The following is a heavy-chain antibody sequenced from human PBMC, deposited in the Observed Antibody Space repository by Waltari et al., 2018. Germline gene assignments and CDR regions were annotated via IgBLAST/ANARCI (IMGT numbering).Heavy chain of an antibody. J-gene: IGHJ4*02. CDR2: MNPNSGNT. Sequence: QVQLVQSGAEVKKPGASVKVSCKASGYPFTSYDINWVRQATGPGLEWMGWMNPNSGNTGYAQKFQGRVTMTRNTSISTAYMELSSLRSEDTAVYYCARGQRSIFGVVTSYYFDYWGQGTLVTVSS. CDR1: GYPFTSYD. D-gene: IGHD3-3*01. V-gene: IGHV1-8*01. CDR3: ARGQRSIFGVVTSYYFDY.